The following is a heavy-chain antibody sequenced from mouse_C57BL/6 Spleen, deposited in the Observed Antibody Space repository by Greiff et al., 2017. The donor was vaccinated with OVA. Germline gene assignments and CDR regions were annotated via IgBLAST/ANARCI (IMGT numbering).Heavy chain of an antibody. V-gene: IGHV1-47*01. D-gene: IGHD2-4*01. CDR1: GYTFTTYP. CDR3: ARGELRGVWFAY. J-gene: IGHJ3*01. Sequence: VQLQQSGAELVKPGASVKMSCKASGYTFTTYPIEWMKQNHGKSLEWIGNFHPYNDDTKYNEKFKGKATLTVEKSSSTVYLERSRLTADDSAVYDGARGELRGVWFAYWGQGTLGTVSA. CDR2: FHPYNDDT.